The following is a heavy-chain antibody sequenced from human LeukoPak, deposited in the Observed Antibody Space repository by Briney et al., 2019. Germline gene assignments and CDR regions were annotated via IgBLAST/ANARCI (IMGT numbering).Heavy chain of an antibody. D-gene: IGHD6-19*01. CDR2: TRYDASLK. CDR3: AKVSQSDQWQLNYYNMDV. Sequence: GGSLRLSCVGSGSTFKNYGIHWVRQAPGMGLEWVAFTRYDASLKYFSDSVKGRFTISRDNSRNTLYLQMNSLRADDTALYYCAKVSQSDQWQLNYYNMDVWGKGTTVIVSS. CDR1: GSTFKNYG. J-gene: IGHJ6*03. V-gene: IGHV3-30*02.